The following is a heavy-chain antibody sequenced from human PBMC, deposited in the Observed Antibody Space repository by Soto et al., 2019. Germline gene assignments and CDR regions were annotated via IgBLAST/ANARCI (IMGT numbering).Heavy chain of an antibody. CDR1: GFTFSTYG. V-gene: IGHV3-30*03. D-gene: IGHD2-2*01. J-gene: IGHJ6*02. CDR3: ATQISPWCSSNRCYGVNYYSAMDV. Sequence: QVQLVESGGGVVQPGRSLRLSCAASGFTFSTYGIHWVRQAPGKGLEWVAVISYDGSNEYYADSVKGRFTISRDNSENTLFLQMNSLRPEDTALYYCATQISPWCSSNRCYGVNYYSAMDVWGQGTTVTVSS. CDR2: ISYDGSNE.